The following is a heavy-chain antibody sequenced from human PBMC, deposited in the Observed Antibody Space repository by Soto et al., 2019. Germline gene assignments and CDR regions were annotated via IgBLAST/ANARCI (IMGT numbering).Heavy chain of an antibody. D-gene: IGHD5-18*01. CDR3: AVYGYGVSAAAS. CDR1: GLTFRNDW. V-gene: IGHV3-7*03. Sequence: PGGSLRLSCAGSGLTFRNDWLTWVRQAPGKGLEWVANINQDGSERYYVDSVRGRLTISRDNVENSLYLQLNSLRPEDTAVYYCAVYGYGVSAAASWGQGTLVTVSS. J-gene: IGHJ5*02. CDR2: INQDGSER.